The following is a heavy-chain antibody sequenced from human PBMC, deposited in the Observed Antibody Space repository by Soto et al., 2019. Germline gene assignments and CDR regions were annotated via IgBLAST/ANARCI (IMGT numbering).Heavy chain of an antibody. Sequence: SETLSLTCAVYGGSFSGYYWSWIRQPPGKGLEWIGEINHSGSTNYNPSLKSRVTISVDTSKNQFSLKLSSVTAADTAVYYCAREESSTIFGVVTPITNWFDPWGQGTLVTVSS. CDR2: INHSGST. CDR1: GGSFSGYY. V-gene: IGHV4-34*09. J-gene: IGHJ5*02. CDR3: AREESSTIFGVVTPITNWFDP. D-gene: IGHD3-3*01.